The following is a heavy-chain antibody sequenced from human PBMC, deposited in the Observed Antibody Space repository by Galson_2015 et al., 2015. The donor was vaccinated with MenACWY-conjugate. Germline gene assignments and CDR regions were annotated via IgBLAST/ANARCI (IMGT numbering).Heavy chain of an antibody. CDR3: ARDCIVVVVAARFNYGMDV. CDR1: GYTFTSYY. CDR2: INPSGGST. J-gene: IGHJ6*02. D-gene: IGHD2-15*01. V-gene: IGHV1-46*01. Sequence: SVKVSCKASGYTFTSYYMHWVRQAPGQGLEWMGIINPSGGSTSYAQKFQGRVTMTRDTSTSTVYMELSSLRSEDTAVYYCARDCIVVVVAARFNYGMDVWGQGTTVTVSS.